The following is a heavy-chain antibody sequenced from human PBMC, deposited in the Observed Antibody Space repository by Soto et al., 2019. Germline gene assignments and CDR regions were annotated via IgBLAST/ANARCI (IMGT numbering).Heavy chain of an antibody. CDR1: GFSLDEYG. D-gene: IGHD4-17*01. Sequence: EVQLVESGGGVVRPGGSLRLACAVSGFSLDEYGMSWVRQAPGKGPEWVSGMHRNGGSTGYADSVKGRFTISRDDAKNAVSLQMNSPRAEDTVFYYCASDHRWGYEYGDFGDSWGHGTMVTVSS. CDR2: MHRNGGST. V-gene: IGHV3-20*04. CDR3: ASDHRWGYEYGDFGDS. J-gene: IGHJ5*01.